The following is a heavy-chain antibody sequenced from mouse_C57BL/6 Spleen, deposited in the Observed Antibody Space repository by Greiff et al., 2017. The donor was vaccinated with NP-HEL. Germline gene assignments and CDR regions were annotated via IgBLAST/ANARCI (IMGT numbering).Heavy chain of an antibody. D-gene: IGHD1-1*01. V-gene: IGHV1-42*01. CDR1: GYSFTGYY. CDR3: ANYGSTWFAY. CDR2: INPSTGGT. Sequence: VQLQQSGPELVKPGASVTITCKASGYSFTGYYMNWVKQSPEKSLEWIGEINPSTGGTTYNQKFYAKATLTVDKSSSTAYMQLKSLTSEDSAVYYCANYGSTWFAYWGQGTLVTVSA. J-gene: IGHJ3*01.